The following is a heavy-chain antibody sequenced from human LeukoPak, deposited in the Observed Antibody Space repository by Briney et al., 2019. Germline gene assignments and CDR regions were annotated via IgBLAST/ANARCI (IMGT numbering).Heavy chain of an antibody. CDR3: ARGDSNVVVAATPRHFDY. CDR1: GFTFSSYW. J-gene: IGHJ4*02. Sequence: GGSLRLSCAASGFTFSSYWMHWVRQAPGKGLVWVSRINSDGSSTSYADSVKGRFTISRDNAKNTLYLQMNSLRAEDTAVYYCARGDSNVVVAATPRHFDYWGQGTLVTVSS. V-gene: IGHV3-74*01. D-gene: IGHD2-15*01. CDR2: INSDGSST.